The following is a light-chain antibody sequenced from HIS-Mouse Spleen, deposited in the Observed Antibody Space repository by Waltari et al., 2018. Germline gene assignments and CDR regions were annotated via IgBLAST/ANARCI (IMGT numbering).Light chain of an antibody. J-gene: IGKJ1*01. CDR1: QSVSSSY. V-gene: IGKV3-20*01. CDR3: QQYGSSPQT. Sequence: EIVLTQSPGTLSLSPGERATLSCRARQSVSSSYLAWYQQKPGQAPRLLIYGASSRATGIPDRFSGSGSGTEFTLTISRLEPEDFAVYYCQQYGSSPQTFGQGTKVEIK. CDR2: GAS.